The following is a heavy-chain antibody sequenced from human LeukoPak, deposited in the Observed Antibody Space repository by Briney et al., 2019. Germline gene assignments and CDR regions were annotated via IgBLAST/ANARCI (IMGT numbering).Heavy chain of an antibody. CDR3: ARGGIFGARIFDY. V-gene: IGHV3-21*01. CDR2: ISSSSSYI. D-gene: IGHD3-3*01. J-gene: IGHJ4*02. Sequence: GGSLRLSCAASGFTFSSYSMNWVRQAPGKGLEWVSSISSSSSYIYYADSVKGRFTISRDNAKNSLYLQMNSLRAEDTAVYYCARGGIFGARIFDYWGQGTLATVSS. CDR1: GFTFSSYS.